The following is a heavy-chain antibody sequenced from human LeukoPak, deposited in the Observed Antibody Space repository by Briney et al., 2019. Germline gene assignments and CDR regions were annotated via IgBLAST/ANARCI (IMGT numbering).Heavy chain of an antibody. CDR1: GYTFTSYD. Sequence: ASVKVSCKASGYTFTSYDINWVRQATGQGLDWMGWMNPNSGNTGYAQKFQGRVTMTRNTFISKAYMELSSLRSEDTAVYYCARMDSIYSSSSADYWGQGTLVTVSS. CDR2: MNPNSGNT. J-gene: IGHJ4*02. CDR3: ARMDSIYSSSSADY. D-gene: IGHD6-6*01. V-gene: IGHV1-8*01.